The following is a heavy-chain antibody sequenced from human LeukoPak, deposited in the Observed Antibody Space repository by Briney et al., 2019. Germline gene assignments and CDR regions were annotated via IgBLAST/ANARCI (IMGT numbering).Heavy chain of an antibody. CDR1: GGSISSYY. CDR2: IYTSGST. Sequence: SETLSLTCTVSGGSISSYYWSWIRQPPGKGLEWIGYIYTSGSTNYNPSLKSRVTISVDTSKNQFSLKLSSVTAADTAVYYCARYYDSSGYYGYFDYWGQGTPVTVSS. CDR3: ARYYDSSGYYGYFDY. J-gene: IGHJ4*02. D-gene: IGHD3-22*01. V-gene: IGHV4-4*09.